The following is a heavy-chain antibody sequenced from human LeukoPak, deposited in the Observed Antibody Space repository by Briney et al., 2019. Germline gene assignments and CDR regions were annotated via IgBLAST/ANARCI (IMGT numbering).Heavy chain of an antibody. D-gene: IGHD6-19*01. CDR1: GGFISSSNW. CDR2: IYHSGST. J-gene: IGHJ5*02. CDR3: ARAEAVAGHWFDP. Sequence: SGTLSLTCAVSGGFISSSNWWSWVRQPPGKGLEWIGEIYHSGSTNYNPSLKSRVTISVDKSKNQFSLKLSSVTAADTAVYYCARAEAVAGHWFDPWGQGTLVTVSS. V-gene: IGHV4-4*02.